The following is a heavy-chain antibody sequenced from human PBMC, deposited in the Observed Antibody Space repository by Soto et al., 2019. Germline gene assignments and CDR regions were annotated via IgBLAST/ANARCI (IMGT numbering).Heavy chain of an antibody. Sequence: SETLSLPCTVSGGSISSYYWSWIRQPPGKGLEWIGYIYYSGSTNYNPSLKSRVTISVDTSKNQFSLKLSSVTAADTAVYYCARDVREYSGYGFDYWGQGTLVTVSS. CDR3: ARDVREYSGYGFDY. V-gene: IGHV4-59*01. D-gene: IGHD5-12*01. CDR2: IYYSGST. CDR1: GGSISSYY. J-gene: IGHJ4*02.